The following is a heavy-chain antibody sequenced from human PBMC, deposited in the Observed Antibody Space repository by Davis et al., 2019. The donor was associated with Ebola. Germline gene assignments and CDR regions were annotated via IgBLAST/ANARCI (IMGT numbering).Heavy chain of an antibody. Sequence: GGSLRLSCAASGFTFSDYYMSWIRQAPGKGLEWVSYISSSGSTIYYADSVKGRFTISRDNSKNTLHLQMNSLRVEDTAIYYCAKDTPNIWFDVWGPGTMVAVSS. D-gene: IGHD2-15*01. CDR1: GFTFSDYY. V-gene: IGHV3-11*01. CDR2: ISSSGSTI. CDR3: AKDTPNIWFDV. J-gene: IGHJ3*01.